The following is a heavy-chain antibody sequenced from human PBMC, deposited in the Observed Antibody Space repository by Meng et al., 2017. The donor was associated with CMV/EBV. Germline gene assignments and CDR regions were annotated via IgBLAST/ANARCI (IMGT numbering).Heavy chain of an antibody. J-gene: IGHJ6*02. CDR2: ISSSSSTI. V-gene: IGHV3-48*04. Sequence: GESLKISCAASGFTFSSYSMNWVRQAPGKGLEWVSYISSSSSTIYHADSVKGRFTISRDNAKNSLYLQMNSLRAEDTAVYYCARVSLRVVSAASYYYYYGMDVWGQGTTVTVSS. CDR3: ARVSLRVVSAASYYYYYGMDV. D-gene: IGHD2-2*01. CDR1: GFTFSSYS.